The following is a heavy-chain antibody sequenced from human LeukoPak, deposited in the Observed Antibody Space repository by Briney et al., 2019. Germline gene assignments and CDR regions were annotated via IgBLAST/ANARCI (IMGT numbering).Heavy chain of an antibody. D-gene: IGHD2-21*01. CDR1: GGSISSYY. CDR2: IYHSGST. CDR3: VRRSVIYWYFDL. Sequence: SETLSLTCTVSGGSISSYYWSWIRQPPGKGLEWFGYIYHSGSTNYNPSLKSRVTISVDTSKNQLSLKLSSVTAADTAVYYCVRRSVIYWYFDLWGRGTLVTVTS. J-gene: IGHJ2*01. V-gene: IGHV4-59*08.